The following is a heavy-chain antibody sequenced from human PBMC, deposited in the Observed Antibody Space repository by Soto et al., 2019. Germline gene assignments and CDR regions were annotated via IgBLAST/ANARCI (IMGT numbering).Heavy chain of an antibody. D-gene: IGHD2-15*01. Sequence: SVKVSCKTSGGTFSNDAISWVRQAPGQGLEWMGGIIPIFGTANYAQKFQGRVTITADESTSTAYMELSSLRSEDTAVYYCARDLLGYCSGGSCETDAFDIWGQGTMVTVSS. CDR1: GGTFSNDA. CDR2: IIPIFGTA. V-gene: IGHV1-69*13. J-gene: IGHJ3*02. CDR3: ARDLLGYCSGGSCETDAFDI.